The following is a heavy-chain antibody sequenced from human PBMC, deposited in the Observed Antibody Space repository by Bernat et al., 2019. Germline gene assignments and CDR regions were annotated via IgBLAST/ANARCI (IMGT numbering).Heavy chain of an antibody. D-gene: IGHD2-15*01. Sequence: QVQLQESGPGLVKPSQTLSLTCTVSGGSINSGVYYWTWIRQHPAKGLEWLGYIFDSESTDYNPSLKSRVTISGDTSKNQFSLRLSSVTAADTAVYYCARARYCRGVSCYSRIDYWGQGTLVTVSS. CDR3: ARARYCRGVSCYSRIDY. V-gene: IGHV4-31*03. J-gene: IGHJ4*02. CDR2: IFDSEST. CDR1: GGSINSGVYY.